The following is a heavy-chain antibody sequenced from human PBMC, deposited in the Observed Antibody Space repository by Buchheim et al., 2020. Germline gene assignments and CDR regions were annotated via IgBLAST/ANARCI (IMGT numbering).Heavy chain of an antibody. J-gene: IGHJ4*02. Sequence: EVQLVESGGGLVKPGGSLRLSCAASGFTFSSYSMNWVRQAPGKGLEWVSSISSSSSYIYYADSVKGRFTISRDNAKNSLYPQMNSLRAEDTAVYYCARDLGYCSGGSCYSKDFDYWGQGTL. CDR1: GFTFSSYS. CDR3: ARDLGYCSGGSCYSKDFDY. CDR2: ISSSSSYI. D-gene: IGHD2-15*01. V-gene: IGHV3-21*01.